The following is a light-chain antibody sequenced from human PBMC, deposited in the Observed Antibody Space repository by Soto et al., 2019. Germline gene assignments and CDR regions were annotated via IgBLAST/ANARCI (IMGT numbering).Light chain of an antibody. Sequence: EIVLTQSPGSLSLSLGERATLSCRASQSVDSAFFAWYQQKPGQPPRLLMYGASRRATGIPDRFSGSGSGTDFTRTISRLEPEDFAVYYCQQYASSLTFGQGTKVEI. V-gene: IGKV3-20*01. CDR3: QQYASSLT. J-gene: IGKJ1*01. CDR1: QSVDSAF. CDR2: GAS.